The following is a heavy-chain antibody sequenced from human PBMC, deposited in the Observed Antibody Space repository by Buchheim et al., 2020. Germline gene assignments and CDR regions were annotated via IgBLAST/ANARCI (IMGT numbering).Heavy chain of an antibody. CDR2: VSGTGDT. CDR1: GFTFTHYA. D-gene: IGHD3-22*01. CDR3: AKDRAYYYDTSGADH. J-gene: IGHJ4*02. V-gene: IGHV3-23*01. Sequence: DVQLLESGGGLVQPGGSLRLSCAASGFTFTHYAMTWVRQVPGKGLEWVSAVSGTGDTYYPDSVKGRFTISRDNSKNTLYLQMNSLRAEDTAIYYCAKDRAYYYDTSGADHWGQGTL.